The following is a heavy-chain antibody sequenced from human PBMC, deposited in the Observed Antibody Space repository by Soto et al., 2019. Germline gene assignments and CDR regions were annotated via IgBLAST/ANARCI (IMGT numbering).Heavy chain of an antibody. J-gene: IGHJ5*02. CDR3: ARAGEDYSHNWFDP. V-gene: IGHV1-69*13. CDR1: GGTFSSYA. D-gene: IGHD4-4*01. Sequence: GASVKVSCKASGGTFSSYAISWVRQAPGQGLEWMGGIIPIFGTANYAQKFQGRVTITADESTSTAYMELSSLRSEDTAVYYCARAGEDYSHNWFDPWGQGTLVTVSS. CDR2: IIPIFGTA.